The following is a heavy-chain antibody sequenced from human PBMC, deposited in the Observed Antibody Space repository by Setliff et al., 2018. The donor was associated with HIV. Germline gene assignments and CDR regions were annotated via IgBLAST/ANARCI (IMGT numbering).Heavy chain of an antibody. V-gene: IGHV3-21*01. D-gene: IGHD1-1*01. CDR1: GFTLSTYT. CDR2: ISSNIIYI. Sequence: GESLKISCAASGFTLSTYTMNWVRQAPGKGLEWISSISSNIIYIYYADSVRGRFTISRDNAKNSLYLQMNSLRVEDTAVYYCARTSTTTGTTLNWFDPWGQGTPVTVSS. CDR3: ARTSTTTGTTLNWFDP. J-gene: IGHJ5*02.